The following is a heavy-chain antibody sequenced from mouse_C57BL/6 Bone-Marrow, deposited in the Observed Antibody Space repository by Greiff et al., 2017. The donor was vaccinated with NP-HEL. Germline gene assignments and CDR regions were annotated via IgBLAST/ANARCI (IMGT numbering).Heavy chain of an antibody. CDR2: IYPSDSET. CDR3: ARTRWDMDY. J-gene: IGHJ2*01. CDR1: GYTFTSYW. Sequence: QVQLQQPGAELVRPGSSVKLSCKASGYTFTSYWMDWVKQRPGQGLEWIGNIYPSDSETHYNQKFKDKATLTVDKSSSTAYMQLSSLTSEDSAVYYCARTRWDMDYWGQGTTLTVSS. D-gene: IGHD4-1*01. V-gene: IGHV1-61*01.